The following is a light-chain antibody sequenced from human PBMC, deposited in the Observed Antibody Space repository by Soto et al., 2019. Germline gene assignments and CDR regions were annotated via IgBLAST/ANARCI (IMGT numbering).Light chain of an antibody. CDR2: AAS. V-gene: IGKV1-39*01. CDR1: QSISSY. Sequence: DIQMTQSPSSLSASVGDRVTITCRASQSISSYLNWYQQKPGKAPKLLIYAASTLQSEVPSRFSGSGSGTDFTLTISNLKPEDFATYYCQQSYNTPPTFGQGTKVDIK. CDR3: QQSYNTPPT. J-gene: IGKJ1*01.